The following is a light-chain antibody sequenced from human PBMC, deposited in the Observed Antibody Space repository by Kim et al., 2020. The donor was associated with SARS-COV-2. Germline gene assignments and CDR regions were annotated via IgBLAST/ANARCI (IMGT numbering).Light chain of an antibody. CDR2: AAS. V-gene: IGKV1-27*01. Sequence: DIQMTQSPSSLSASVGDRVTITCRASQGIRNYLAWYQQKPGRVPKLLIYAASALQSGVPSRFSGSGFGTDFTLTISSLQPEDVATYYCQKYNNAPLTFGGGTKLEI. J-gene: IGKJ4*01. CDR3: QKYNNAPLT. CDR1: QGIRNY.